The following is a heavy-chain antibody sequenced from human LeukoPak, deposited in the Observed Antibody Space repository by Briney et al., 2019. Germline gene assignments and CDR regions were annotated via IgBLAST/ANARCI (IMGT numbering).Heavy chain of an antibody. J-gene: IGHJ6*02. V-gene: IGHV4-59*01. CDR2: IYYSGNT. D-gene: IGHD1-26*01. Sequence: SETLSLTCTVSGGSISTYYWSWIRQPPGKGLEWIGYIYYSGNTNYNPSLRSGVTMSLDTSRNQFSLKLSSVTAADTAVYYCARDQSSGSSSYYYGMDVWGPGATVTVSS. CDR3: ARDQSSGSSSYYYGMDV. CDR1: GGSISTYY.